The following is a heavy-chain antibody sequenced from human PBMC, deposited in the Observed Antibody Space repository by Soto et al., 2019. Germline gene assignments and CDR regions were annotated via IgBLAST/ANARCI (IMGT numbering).Heavy chain of an antibody. CDR2: IYWDGDK. CDR3: AHRATMTIFGLIIDNGIWFDP. D-gene: IGHD3-3*01. V-gene: IGHV2-5*02. CDR1: GFSLSTSGAA. J-gene: IGHJ5*02. Sequence: QINLIESGPTLVKPTQTLTLTCTFSGFSLSTSGAAVGWVRQPPGRALEWLALIYWDGDKRYNASLGNRLTIRKDTSMNKVVLKLNNVDPADTATYYCAHRATMTIFGLIIDNGIWFDPWGQGTRVIVSS.